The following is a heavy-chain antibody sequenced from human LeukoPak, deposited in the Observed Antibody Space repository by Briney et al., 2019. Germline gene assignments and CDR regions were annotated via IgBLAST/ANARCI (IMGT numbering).Heavy chain of an antibody. V-gene: IGHV3-30*04. CDR2: ISYVARDT. D-gene: IGHD1-26*01. Sequence: PEGSLRLSCAASGFTFSSFAMHRCRQDQDKGLEWVAFISYVARDTYYGDSVKGRFTVSRDNSKDMVYLQMNSLTTADTAVYYCARSYSLPEYWGQGTLVTVSS. J-gene: IGHJ4*02. CDR3: ARSYSLPEY. CDR1: GFTFSSFA.